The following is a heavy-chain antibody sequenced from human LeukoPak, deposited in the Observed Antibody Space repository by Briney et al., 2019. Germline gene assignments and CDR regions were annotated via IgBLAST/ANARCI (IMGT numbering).Heavy chain of an antibody. CDR2: ISAYNGNT. D-gene: IGHD5-24*01. J-gene: IGHJ6*03. V-gene: IGHV1-18*04. CDR3: ARSRDGYNYRPVYYYYYMDV. CDR1: GYTFTGYY. Sequence: ASVKVSCKASGYTFTGYYMHWVRQAPGQGLEWMGWISAYNGNTNYAQKLQGRVTMTTDTSTSTAYMELRSLRSDDTAVYYCARSRDGYNYRPVYYYYYMDVWGKGTTVTISS.